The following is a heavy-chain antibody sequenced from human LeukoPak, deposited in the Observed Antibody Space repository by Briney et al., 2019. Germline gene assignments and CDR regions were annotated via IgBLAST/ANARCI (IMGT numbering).Heavy chain of an antibody. CDR3: AELGITVIGGV. CDR2: ISASGQTI. Sequence: VGTLRLSCAASGFSFSTYEFHWIRHAPGKGLEWVSYISASGQTIYYADSVKGRFTISRDNSKNTLYLQMNSLRAEDTAVYYCAELGITVIGGVWGKGTTVTISS. V-gene: IGHV3-48*03. D-gene: IGHD3-10*02. CDR1: GFSFSTYE. J-gene: IGHJ6*04.